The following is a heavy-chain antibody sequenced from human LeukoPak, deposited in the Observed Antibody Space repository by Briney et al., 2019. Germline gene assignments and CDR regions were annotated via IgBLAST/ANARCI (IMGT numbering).Heavy chain of an antibody. Sequence: SETLSLTCTVSGGSVSDYYWSWIRQPPGKGLEWIGSIYHSGNTNYNPSLRNPVTISVDTSKNQFSLKLSSVTAADTAVYYCARGVQQWPYYYDYWGRGTLVTVSS. D-gene: IGHD6-19*01. CDR3: ARGVQQWPYYYDY. J-gene: IGHJ4*02. CDR2: IYHSGNT. CDR1: GGSVSDYY. V-gene: IGHV4-59*02.